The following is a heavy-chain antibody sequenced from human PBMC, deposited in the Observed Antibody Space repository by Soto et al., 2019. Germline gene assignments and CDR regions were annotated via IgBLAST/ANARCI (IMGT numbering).Heavy chain of an antibody. CDR2: ISTSGATR. V-gene: IGHV3-48*02. J-gene: IGHJ4*02. CDR3: ARFFGSGFDY. CDR1: GFTFSTDS. D-gene: IGHD6-19*01. Sequence: EVQLVESGGGLVQPGGSLRLSCVASGFTFSTDSMNWVRQAPGKGLEWVAHISTSGATRYYADSVKGRFTISRDNAKTSLYLQMDSLRDEDTAVYYCARFFGSGFDYWGQGTLVTVSS.